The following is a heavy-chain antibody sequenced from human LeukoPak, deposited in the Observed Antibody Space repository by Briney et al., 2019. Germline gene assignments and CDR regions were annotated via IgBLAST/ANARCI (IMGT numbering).Heavy chain of an antibody. CDR1: GGTFSSYA. D-gene: IGHD3-22*01. Sequence: GSSVKVFCKASGGTFSSYAISWVRQAPGQGLEWMGGIIPIFGTANYAQKFQGRVTITADESTSTAYMELSSLRSEDTAVYYCARDPLDTMITPDYYGMDVWGQGTTVTVSS. V-gene: IGHV1-69*01. CDR3: ARDPLDTMITPDYYGMDV. J-gene: IGHJ6*02. CDR2: IIPIFGTA.